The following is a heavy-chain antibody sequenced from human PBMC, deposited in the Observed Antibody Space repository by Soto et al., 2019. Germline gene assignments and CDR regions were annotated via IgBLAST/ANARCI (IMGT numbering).Heavy chain of an antibody. CDR1: GGTFSSYT. Sequence: SVKVSCKASGGTFSSYTISWVRQAPGQGLEWMGRIIPILGIANYAQKFQGRVTITADKSTSTACMGLSSLRSECTAVDYWASSGGYSSSSGGRNFYYYLAVWGKGTTVTVSS. CDR3: ASSGGYSSSSGGRNFYYYLAV. CDR2: IIPILGIA. V-gene: IGHV1-69*02. J-gene: IGHJ6*03. D-gene: IGHD6-6*01.